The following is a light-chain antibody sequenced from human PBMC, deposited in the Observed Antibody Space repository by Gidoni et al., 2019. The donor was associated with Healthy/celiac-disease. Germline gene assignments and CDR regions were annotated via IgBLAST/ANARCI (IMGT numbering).Light chain of an antibody. J-gene: IGKJ1*01. Sequence: EIVLTQFPGTLSLSQGERATLSCSASQSISSNYLDWYQQRPGQAPKLLIYGASSRATGIPDRFSGSGSGTDFTLTISTLEPEDFAMYYCQQYGASPSTFAQGTKVEI. V-gene: IGKV3-20*01. CDR1: QSISSNY. CDR2: GAS. CDR3: QQYGASPST.